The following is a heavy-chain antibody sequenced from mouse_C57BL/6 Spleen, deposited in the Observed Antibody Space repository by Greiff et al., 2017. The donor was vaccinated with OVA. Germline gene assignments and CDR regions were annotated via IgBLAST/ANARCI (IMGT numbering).Heavy chain of an antibody. CDR2: INPNNGGT. J-gene: IGHJ2*01. CDR3: ASGYDYDATTVFDY. D-gene: IGHD2-4*01. V-gene: IGHV1-26*01. Sequence: EVQLQQSGPELVKPGASVKISCKASGYTFTDYYMNWVKQSHGKSLEWIGDINPNNGGTSYTQKFKGKATLTVDKSSSTAYMELRSLTSEDSAVYYCASGYDYDATTVFDYGGQGTTLTVSS. CDR1: GYTFTDYY.